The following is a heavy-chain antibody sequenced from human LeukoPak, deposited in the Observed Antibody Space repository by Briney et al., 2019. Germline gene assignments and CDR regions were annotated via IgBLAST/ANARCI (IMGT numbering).Heavy chain of an antibody. V-gene: IGHV3-48*01. CDR2: ISSSSSTI. J-gene: IGHJ4*02. CDR1: GFTFSSYS. CDR3: ARDEQLVDKNFDY. Sequence: PGGSLRLSCAASGFTFSSYSMNWVRQAPGKGLEWVSYISSSSSTIYYADSVKGRFTISRDNAKNSLYLQMNSLRAEDTAVYYCARDEQLVDKNFDYWGQGTLVTVSS. D-gene: IGHD6-6*01.